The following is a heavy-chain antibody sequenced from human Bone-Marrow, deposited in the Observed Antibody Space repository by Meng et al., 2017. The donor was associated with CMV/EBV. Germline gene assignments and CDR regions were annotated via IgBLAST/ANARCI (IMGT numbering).Heavy chain of an antibody. V-gene: IGHV3-48*03. CDR3: ARDPRVKSYVVVPAASDY. CDR2: ISSSGSTI. J-gene: IGHJ4*02. Sequence: GGSLRLSCAASGFTFSSYEMNWVRQAPGKGLEWVSYISSSGSTIYYADSVKGRFTISRDNAKNSLYLQMNSLRAEDTAVYYCARDPRVKSYVVVPAASDYWGQGTMVTVSS. D-gene: IGHD2-2*01. CDR1: GFTFSSYE.